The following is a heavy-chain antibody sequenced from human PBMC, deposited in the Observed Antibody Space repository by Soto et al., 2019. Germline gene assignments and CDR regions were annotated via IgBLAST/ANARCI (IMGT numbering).Heavy chain of an antibody. CDR2: IYPGDSDT. D-gene: IGHD3-10*01. CDR3: ARRFMVRGVIIFDY. V-gene: IGHV5-51*01. CDR1: GYSFTSYW. J-gene: IGHJ4*02. Sequence: ISGKRSGYSFTSYWIGWVRQMPGKGLEWMGIIYPGDSDTRYSPSFQGQVTISADKSISTAYLQWSSLKASDTAMYYCARRFMVRGVIIFDYWGQGTLVTVSS.